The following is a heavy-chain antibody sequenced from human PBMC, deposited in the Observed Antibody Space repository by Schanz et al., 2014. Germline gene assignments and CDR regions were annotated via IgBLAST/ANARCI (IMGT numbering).Heavy chain of an antibody. CDR3: VTWSTTYLYQDY. Sequence: EVQLAESGGGLIQPGGSLRLSCVVSGFSVSNTYMHWVRQPPGKGLEWVSVINSAGTTYYADSVKGRFTFSRDSSKNTLSLQMDDLRGDDTAMYYCVTWSTTYLYQDYWGQGTLVSVSA. J-gene: IGHJ4*02. CDR1: GFSVSNTY. D-gene: IGHD1-26*01. CDR2: INSAGTT. V-gene: IGHV3-53*01.